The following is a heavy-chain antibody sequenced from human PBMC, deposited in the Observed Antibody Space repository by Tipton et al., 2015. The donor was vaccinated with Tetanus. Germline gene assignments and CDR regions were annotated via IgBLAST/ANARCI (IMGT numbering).Heavy chain of an antibody. CDR3: ARPPLGYCGGGNCFAWFDC. CDR1: GGSDNSGRYY. J-gene: IGHJ4*02. V-gene: IGHV4-31*03. Sequence: TLSLTCTVSGGSDNSGRYYWTWIRQHPGKGLEWIGYVYYSGSATYNPSLKSRVTISVDTSKNQFSLKLSSVTAADTAVYYCARPPLGYCGGGNCFAWFDCWGQGALVTVSS. D-gene: IGHD2-15*01. CDR2: VYYSGSA.